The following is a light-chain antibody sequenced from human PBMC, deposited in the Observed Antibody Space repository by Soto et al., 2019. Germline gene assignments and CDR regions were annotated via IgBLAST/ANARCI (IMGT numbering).Light chain of an antibody. J-gene: IGLJ3*02. CDR2: QDS. Sequence: SVLTQPPSASGTPGQRVTISCSGSGSNIGSRYVYWYRQVPGTAPKLLIYQDSQRPSGVPDRFSGSKSGTSASLAISGLRSEDEADYYCTAWDDSLSGPVFGGGTQLTVL. CDR1: GSNIGSRY. V-gene: IGLV1-47*01. CDR3: TAWDDSLSGPV.